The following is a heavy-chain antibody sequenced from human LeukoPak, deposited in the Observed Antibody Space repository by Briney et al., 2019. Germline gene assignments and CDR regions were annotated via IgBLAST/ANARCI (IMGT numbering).Heavy chain of an antibody. CDR3: ARDTYDILTGYYLYYYYGMDV. V-gene: IGHV4-38-2*02. J-gene: IGHJ6*04. CDR1: GYSISSGYY. D-gene: IGHD3-9*01. Sequence: PSETLSLTCAVSGYSISSGYYWGWIRQPPGKGLEWIGSIYHSGSTYYNPSLKSRVTISVDTSKNQFSLKLNSVTAADTAVYYCARDTYDILTGYYLYYYYGMDVWGKGTTVTVSS. CDR2: IYHSGST.